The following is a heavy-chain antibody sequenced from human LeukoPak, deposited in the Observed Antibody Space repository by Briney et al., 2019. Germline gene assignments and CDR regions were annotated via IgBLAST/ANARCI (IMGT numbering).Heavy chain of an antibody. D-gene: IGHD6-13*01. Sequence: SETLSLTCAVSGGSISSTSYYWGWIRQPPGKGLEWIGSIYYSGSTYYNPSLKSRLIISVDTSKNQFPLKLSSVTAADTAVYYCALASAGPTDYWGQGTLITVSS. J-gene: IGHJ4*02. CDR1: GGSISSTSYY. CDR3: ALASAGPTDY. CDR2: IYYSGST. V-gene: IGHV4-39*01.